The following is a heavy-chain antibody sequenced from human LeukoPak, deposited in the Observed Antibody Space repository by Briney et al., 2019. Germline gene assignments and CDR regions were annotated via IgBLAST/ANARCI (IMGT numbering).Heavy chain of an antibody. CDR1: GFTFINYD. CDR2: ISYDGRNK. V-gene: IGHV3-30*18. CDR3: AKDGVGGYFDY. D-gene: IGHD3-16*01. J-gene: IGHJ4*02. Sequence: GGSLRLSCAASGFTFINYDIHWVRPAPGKGLEWVAIISYDGRNKYYADSVKGRFTISRDNSKNTLYLQMNSLRAEDTAVYYCAKDGVGGYFDYWGQGNLVTVSS.